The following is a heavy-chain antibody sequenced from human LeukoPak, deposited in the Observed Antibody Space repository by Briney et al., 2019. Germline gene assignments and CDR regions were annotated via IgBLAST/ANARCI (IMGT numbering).Heavy chain of an antibody. J-gene: IGHJ3*02. Sequence: PAGGSLRLSCAASGFTFSSYSMNWVRQAPGKGLEWVSYISSSSSTIYYADSVKGRFTISRDNAKNSLYLQMNSLRAEDTAVYYCAREGAGGYCSGGSCAIDAFDIWGQGTMVTVSS. CDR3: AREGAGGYCSGGSCAIDAFDI. V-gene: IGHV3-48*01. D-gene: IGHD2-15*01. CDR2: ISSSSSTI. CDR1: GFTFSSYS.